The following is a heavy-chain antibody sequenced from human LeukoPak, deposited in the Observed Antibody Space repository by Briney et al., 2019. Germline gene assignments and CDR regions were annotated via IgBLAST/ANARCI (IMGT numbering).Heavy chain of an antibody. J-gene: IGHJ4*02. D-gene: IGHD4-23*01. Sequence: ASVKVSCKASGYTFTSYYMHWVRQAPGQGLEWMGIINPSGGSTSYAQKFQGRVTMTRDTSTSTVYMELSSLRSEDTAVYYCAREGGTTVVTRYYFDYWGQGTPVTVSS. CDR1: GYTFTSYY. CDR2: INPSGGST. CDR3: AREGGTTVVTRYYFDY. V-gene: IGHV1-46*01.